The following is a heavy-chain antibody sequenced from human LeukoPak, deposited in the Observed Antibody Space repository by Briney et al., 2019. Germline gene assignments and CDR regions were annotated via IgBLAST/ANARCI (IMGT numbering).Heavy chain of an antibody. CDR2: ISWNSGSI. J-gene: IGHJ3*02. D-gene: IGHD6-13*01. CDR3: AKDRYSSSWYAFDI. V-gene: IGHV3-9*03. CDR1: GFTFDDYA. Sequence: GRSLRLSCAASGFTFDDYAMHWVRQAPGKGLEWVSGISWNSGSIGYADSVKGRFTISRDNAKNSLYLQMNSLRAEGMALYYCAKDRYSSSWYAFDIWGQGTMVTVPS.